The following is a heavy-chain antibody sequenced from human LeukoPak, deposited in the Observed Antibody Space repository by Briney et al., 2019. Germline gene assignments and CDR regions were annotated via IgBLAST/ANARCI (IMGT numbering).Heavy chain of an antibody. D-gene: IGHD3-16*01. CDR2: IRYDGSSK. J-gene: IGHJ6*03. Sequence: GRSLRLSCAASGFIFSSYGMHWVRQAPGKGLEWVAFIRYDGSSKYYGDTVKGRFTISRDNSKNTVYLQMNSLRGEDTAVYYCAKDSLAATVAYYMDVWGKGTTVTVSS. CDR3: AKDSLAATVAYYMDV. V-gene: IGHV3-30*02. CDR1: GFIFSSYG.